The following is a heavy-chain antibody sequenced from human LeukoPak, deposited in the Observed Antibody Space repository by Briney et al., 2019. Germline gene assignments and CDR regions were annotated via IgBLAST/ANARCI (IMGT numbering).Heavy chain of an antibody. CDR3: VRDLGGRSGH. Sequence: GGSLRLSCAASGFTFSSNWMHWVRQAPGKGLVWVSRINEDGSTTNYADSVKGRSTIFRDNAKNTPYLQMNSLKAEDTAVYYCVRDLGGRSGHWGQGTLVTVSS. CDR1: GFTFSSNW. D-gene: IGHD1-26*01. V-gene: IGHV3-74*01. J-gene: IGHJ4*02. CDR2: INEDGSTT.